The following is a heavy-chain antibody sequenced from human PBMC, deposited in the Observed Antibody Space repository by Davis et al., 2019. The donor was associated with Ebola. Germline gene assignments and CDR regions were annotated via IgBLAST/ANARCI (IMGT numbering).Heavy chain of an antibody. CDR3: ARGNYGDYIVLYYYNMDV. CDR1: GGSINNYF. J-gene: IGHJ6*02. CDR2: IHYLGNT. D-gene: IGHD4-17*01. Sequence: MPSETLSLTCTVSGGSINNYFWSWIRQPPGKGLEWIGNIHYLGNTNYNPSLKSRVTMSVDTSKNQFPLKLSSVTAADTAVYYCARGNYGDYIVLYYYNMDVWGQGTTVTVSS. V-gene: IGHV4-59*01.